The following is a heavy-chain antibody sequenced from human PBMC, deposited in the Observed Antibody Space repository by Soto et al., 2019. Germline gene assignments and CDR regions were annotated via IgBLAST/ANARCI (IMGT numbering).Heavy chain of an antibody. CDR1: GGSISSVGHY. CDR3: ARESGSGWHALYY. J-gene: IGHJ4*02. CDR2: IHNSGNT. D-gene: IGHD6-19*01. V-gene: IGHV4-31*03. Sequence: QVQLQESGPGLVKPSQTVSLTCTVSGGSISSVGHYWSWIRQHPGKGLEWIGYIHNSGNTYYNPSLKSRVTISLDTSKNQLSLNLSSVTAADTAVYYCARESGSGWHALYYWCQGTLVTVSS.